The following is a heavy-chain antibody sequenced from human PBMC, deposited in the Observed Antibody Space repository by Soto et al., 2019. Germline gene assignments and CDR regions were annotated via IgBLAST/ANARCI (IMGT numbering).Heavy chain of an antibody. J-gene: IGHJ6*02. CDR3: AMVDVYVTPSPQDV. Sequence: QVQLVQSGAEVKNPGASVKVSCKASGYRCTNYGIGWVRQAPGQGLEWMGWINAYNGNTNYAQNLQGRVTLTTDTSTSTAYMELRSLRSNDTAVYYCAMVDVYVTPSPQDVWGQGTTVTVSS. CDR1: GYRCTNYG. V-gene: IGHV1-18*01. CDR2: INAYNGNT. D-gene: IGHD3-16*01.